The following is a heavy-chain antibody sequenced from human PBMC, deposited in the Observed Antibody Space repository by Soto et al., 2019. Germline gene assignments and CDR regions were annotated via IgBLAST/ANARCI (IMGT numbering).Heavy chain of an antibody. J-gene: IGHJ5*02. D-gene: IGHD2-15*01. Sequence: EVQLVESGGGLVQPGGSLRLSCAASGFTVSSNYMSWVRQAPGKGLEWVSVIYSGGSTYYADSVKGRFTISRDNSKNTLYLQMNSLRAEDTAVYYCAGRRVVAALNWFDPWGQGTLVTVSS. V-gene: IGHV3-66*01. CDR3: AGRRVVAALNWFDP. CDR1: GFTVSSNY. CDR2: IYSGGST.